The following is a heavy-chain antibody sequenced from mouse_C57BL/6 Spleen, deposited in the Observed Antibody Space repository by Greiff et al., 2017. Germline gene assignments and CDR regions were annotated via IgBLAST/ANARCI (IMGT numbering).Heavy chain of an antibody. CDR2: IYPGAGDT. V-gene: IGHV1-82*01. J-gene: IGHJ4*01. D-gene: IGHD3-2*02. CDR1: GFAFRSSW. CDR3: ARGCQLRVYAMDY. Sequence: QVQLMQSGPGLVKPGASVKISCTASGFAFRSSWMNWVKQRPGKGLEWIGRIYPGAGDTNYNGKFKAKPTLTAIKCYNTANMELSSLTSEDSAVYFGARGCQLRVYAMDYWGQGTSVTVSS.